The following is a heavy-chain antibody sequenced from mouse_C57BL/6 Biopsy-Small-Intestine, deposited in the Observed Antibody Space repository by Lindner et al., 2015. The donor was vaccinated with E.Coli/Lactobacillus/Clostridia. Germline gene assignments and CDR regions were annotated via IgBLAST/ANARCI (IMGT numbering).Heavy chain of an antibody. CDR3: AREKVSSGWYYFDY. V-gene: IGHV1-81*01. Sequence: SVKVSCKRSGYTFTSYGISWVRQAPGQGLEWMGRIIPILGIANYAQKFQGRVTITADKSTSTAYMELSSLRSEDTAVYYCAREKVSSGWYYFDYWGQGTLVTVSS. CDR1: GYTFTSYG. CDR2: IIPILGIA. J-gene: IGHJ2*01. D-gene: IGHD6-1*01.